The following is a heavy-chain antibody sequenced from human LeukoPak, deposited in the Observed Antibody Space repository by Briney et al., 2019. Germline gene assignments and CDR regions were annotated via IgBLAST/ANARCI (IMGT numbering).Heavy chain of an antibody. D-gene: IGHD3-16*01. CDR3: ARPYQSNDYVWGNGAFDI. J-gene: IGHJ3*02. CDR1: GFTFSSYA. Sequence: GGSLRLSCAASGFTFSSYAMSWVRQAPGKGLEWVSAMSGSGASTYYADSVKGRFTISRDNSKNTLYLQMNSLRTEDTAVYYCARPYQSNDYVWGNGAFDIWGQGTMVAVSS. V-gene: IGHV3-23*01. CDR2: MSGSGAST.